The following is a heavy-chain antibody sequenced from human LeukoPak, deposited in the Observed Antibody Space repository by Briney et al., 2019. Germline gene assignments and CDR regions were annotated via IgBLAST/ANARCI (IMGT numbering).Heavy chain of an antibody. CDR3: ASQSYARFDP. CDR2: ISSSSSNI. Sequence: TGGSLRLSCAASGFTFSSYSMNWVRQAPGKGLEWVSSISSSSSNIYYADSVRGRFTISRDNAKNSLYLQMNSLRAEDTAVYYCASQSYARFDPWGQGTLVTVSS. V-gene: IGHV3-21*01. CDR1: GFTFSSYS. J-gene: IGHJ5*02. D-gene: IGHD3-16*01.